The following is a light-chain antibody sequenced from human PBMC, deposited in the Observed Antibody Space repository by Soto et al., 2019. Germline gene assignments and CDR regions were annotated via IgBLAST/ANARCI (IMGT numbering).Light chain of an antibody. CDR1: SSDIGVYNY. CDR2: EVS. CDR3: TSFTTNSIWV. Sequence: QSVLTQPASVSGSPGQSITISCTGTSSDIGVYNYVSWYQQHPGKAPKLMICEVSNRPSGVSSRFSGSKSGNTASLTISGLRAEDEADYYCTSFTTNSIWVFGGGTKVTV. V-gene: IGLV2-14*01. J-gene: IGLJ3*02.